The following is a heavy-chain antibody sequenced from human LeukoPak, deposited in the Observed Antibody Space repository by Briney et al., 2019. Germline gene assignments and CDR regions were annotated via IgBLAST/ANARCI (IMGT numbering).Heavy chain of an antibody. CDR2: IRGRGGST. J-gene: IGHJ4*02. CDR3: ADIPMTTVTNGRVH. CDR1: GFTFSSYA. V-gene: IGHV3-23*01. D-gene: IGHD4-17*01. Sequence: GGSLRLSCAASGFTFSSYAMSWVRQAPGKGLEGVSAIRGRGGSTYYADSVKGRFTISRDNSKNSLYLQMNSMGAEDTAVYYCADIPMTTVTNGRVHWGQGTLVTVSS.